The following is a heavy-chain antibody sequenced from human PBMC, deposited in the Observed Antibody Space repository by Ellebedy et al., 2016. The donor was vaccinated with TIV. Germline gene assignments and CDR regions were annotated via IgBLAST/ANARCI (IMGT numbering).Heavy chain of an antibody. J-gene: IGHJ4*02. V-gene: IGHV5-51*01. D-gene: IGHD3-22*01. CDR1: GYRFTNYW. CDR2: IYPGDSDT. Sequence: GESLKISXKGSGYRFTNYWIGWVRQMPGKGLEWMGIIYPGDSDTRYSPSFQGQFTMSADKPISTAYLQWSSLEASDTAMYYCARRADYYDSSGYGPVDYWGQGTLVTVSS. CDR3: ARRADYYDSSGYGPVDY.